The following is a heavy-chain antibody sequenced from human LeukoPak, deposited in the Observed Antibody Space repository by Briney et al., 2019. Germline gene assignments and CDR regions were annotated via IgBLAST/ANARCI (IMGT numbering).Heavy chain of an antibody. CDR3: ARLRITMVRGVILNWFDP. Sequence: SETLSLTCALYGGSFSCYYWSWIRHPPGKGLEWIGATHHSGSTNYNPSLKSRVTISVDTSKNQCSLKLSSVTAADTAVYYCARLRITMVRGVILNWFDPWGQGTLVTVSS. D-gene: IGHD3-10*01. CDR2: THHSGST. J-gene: IGHJ5*02. CDR1: GGSFSCYY. V-gene: IGHV4-34*01.